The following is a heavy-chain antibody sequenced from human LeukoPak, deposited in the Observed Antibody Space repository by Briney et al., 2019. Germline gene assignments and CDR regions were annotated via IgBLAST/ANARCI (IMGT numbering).Heavy chain of an antibody. D-gene: IGHD6-13*01. CDR1: GFIFSTYA. CDR3: ARVIRAAPGKGYFDY. CDR2: ISGSGGST. Sequence: PGGSLRLSYATSGFIFSTYALSWVRQAPGKGLEWASSISGSGGSTYHADSVKGRFTISRDSSKNTLYLQMNSLRAEDTAIYYCARVIRAAPGKGYFDYWGQGTLVTVSS. V-gene: IGHV3-23*01. J-gene: IGHJ4*02.